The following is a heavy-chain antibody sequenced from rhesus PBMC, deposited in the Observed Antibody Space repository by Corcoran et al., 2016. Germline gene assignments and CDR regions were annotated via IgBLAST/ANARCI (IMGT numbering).Heavy chain of an antibody. CDR2: ISGSGGST. V-gene: IGHV4-173*01. Sequence: QVQLQESGPGLVKPSETLSLTCAVSGGSISRNSWSWIRPPPGKGLEWIGRISGSGGSTDYNPSLKSRVTISTDTSKNQFSLKMRSVTAADTAVYYCARGELWTGYGFWGQGALVTVSS. D-gene: IGHD3-3*01. J-gene: IGHJ1*01. CDR3: ARGELWTGYGF. CDR1: GGSISRNS.